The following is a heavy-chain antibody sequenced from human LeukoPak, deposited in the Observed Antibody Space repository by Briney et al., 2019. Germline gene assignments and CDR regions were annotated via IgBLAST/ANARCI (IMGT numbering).Heavy chain of an antibody. CDR3: AREGGYGDYVSWFDP. J-gene: IGHJ5*02. CDR1: GGSISSRTYY. CDR2: IYYSGTT. D-gene: IGHD4-17*01. V-gene: IGHV4-39*07. Sequence: SETLSLTCTVSGGSISSRTYYWGWIRQPPGKGLEWIGTIYYSGTTYYNPSLKSRVTISVDTSKNQFSLKLSSVTAADTAVYYCAREGGYGDYVSWFDPWGQGTLVTVSS.